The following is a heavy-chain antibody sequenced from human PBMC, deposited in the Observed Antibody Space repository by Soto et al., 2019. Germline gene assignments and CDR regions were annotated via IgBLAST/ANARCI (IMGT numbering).Heavy chain of an antibody. D-gene: IGHD2-15*01. CDR1: GYTFINYY. CDR3: ARDDCSGGSCYYDY. J-gene: IGHJ4*02. CDR2: INPMGGST. Sequence: ASVKVSCKASGYTFINYYIHWVRQAPGQGLEWMAIINPMGGSTNYAQEYQGRVTLTSDTSTSTVYIELSSLRHDDTAVYYCARDDCSGGSCYYDYWGQGTLVTVSS. V-gene: IGHV1-46*01.